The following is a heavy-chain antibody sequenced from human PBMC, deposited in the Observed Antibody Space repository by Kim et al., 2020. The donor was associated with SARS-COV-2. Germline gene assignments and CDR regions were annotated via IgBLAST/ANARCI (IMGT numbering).Heavy chain of an antibody. J-gene: IGHJ4*02. V-gene: IGHV1-46*01. D-gene: IGHD4-4*01. Sequence: QKFQGRVTMARDTSTSTVYMELSSLRSEDTAFYYCARGDSPISTFSLRIDYWGQGTLVTVSS. CDR3: ARGDSPISTFSLRIDY.